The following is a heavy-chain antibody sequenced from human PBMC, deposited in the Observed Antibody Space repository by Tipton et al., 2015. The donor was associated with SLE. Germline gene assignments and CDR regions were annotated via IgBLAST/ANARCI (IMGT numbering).Heavy chain of an antibody. V-gene: IGHV4-39*01. CDR3: ARLGYYDSSAGC. J-gene: IGHJ4*02. D-gene: IGHD3-22*01. CDR1: GGSISSSSYY. CDR2: IYYSGST. Sequence: TLSLTCTVSGGSISSSSYYWGWIRQPPGKGLEWIGSIYYSGSTYYNPSLKSRVTMSVDTSKNQFSLNLSCVTAADTAVYYCARLGYYDSSAGCWGQGTLVTVSS.